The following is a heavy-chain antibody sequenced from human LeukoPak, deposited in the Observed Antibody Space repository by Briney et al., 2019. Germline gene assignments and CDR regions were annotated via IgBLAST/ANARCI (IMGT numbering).Heavy chain of an antibody. CDR2: IKQDGSEK. Sequence: GGSLRLSCAASGFTFSNYWMSWVRQAPGKGLEWVANIKQDGSEKYYVDSVKGRFTVSRDNAKNSLYLQMNSLRAEETAVYYCARVLEKKGSLDRYFDYWGQGTLVTVSS. V-gene: IGHV3-7*01. CDR3: ARVLEKKGSLDRYFDY. J-gene: IGHJ4*02. D-gene: IGHD2-15*01. CDR1: GFTFSNYW.